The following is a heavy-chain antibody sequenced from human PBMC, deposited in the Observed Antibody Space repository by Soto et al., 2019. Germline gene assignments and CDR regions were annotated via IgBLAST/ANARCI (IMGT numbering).Heavy chain of an antibody. CDR3: ANRPRYYHMDV. CDR1: GLTFSTYD. Sequence: EVQLLESGGGLVQPGGSLRLSCAASGLTFSTYDMTWVRQAPGKGLEWVSTIGVSGDTYYADSVKGRFTISRDNSKNTLYLQMNRLRAEDMAVYYCANRPRYYHMDVWGQGTTVTVSS. V-gene: IGHV3-23*01. J-gene: IGHJ6*03. CDR2: IGVSGDT.